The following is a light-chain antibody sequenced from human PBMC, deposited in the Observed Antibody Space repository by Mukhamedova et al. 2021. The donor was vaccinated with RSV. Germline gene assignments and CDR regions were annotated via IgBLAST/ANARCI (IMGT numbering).Light chain of an antibody. V-gene: IGKV3-20*01. CDR3: LQYASSPYT. J-gene: IGKJ4*01. Sequence: QSVNSNYLAWYQQKPGQAPRLLIYAASSRATGIPDRFSGSGSGTDFTLTITRLEPEDFAVYYCLQYASSPYTFGAGTKVEIK. CDR1: QSVNSNY. CDR2: AAS.